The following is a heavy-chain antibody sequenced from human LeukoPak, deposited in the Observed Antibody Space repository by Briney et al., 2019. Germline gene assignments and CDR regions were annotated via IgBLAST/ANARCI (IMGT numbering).Heavy chain of an antibody. D-gene: IGHD3-22*01. CDR3: ARGYYDSSGRPFDY. CDR2: INPNSGGT. V-gene: IGHV1-2*02. CDR1: GYTFTGYY. Sequence: ASVKVSCKASGYTFTGYYMHWVRQAPGQGLEWMGWINPNSGGTNYAQKCQGRVTMTRDTSISTAYMELSRLRSDDTAVYYCARGYYDSSGRPFDYWGQGTLVTVSS. J-gene: IGHJ4*02.